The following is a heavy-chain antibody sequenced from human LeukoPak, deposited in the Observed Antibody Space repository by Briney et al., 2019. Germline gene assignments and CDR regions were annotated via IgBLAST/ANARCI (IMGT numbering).Heavy chain of an antibody. V-gene: IGHV1-2*02. CDR1: GYTFTGYY. CDR2: INPNSGGT. J-gene: IGHJ6*03. CDR3: ARDTYCSSTSCSYYYYYMDV. Sequence: ASVKVSCKASGYTFTGYYMHWVRQAPGQGLEWMGWINPNSGGTNYAQKFQGRVTMTRDTSISTAHMELSRLRSDDTAVYYCARDTYCSSTSCSYYYYYMDVWGKGTTVTVSS. D-gene: IGHD2-2*01.